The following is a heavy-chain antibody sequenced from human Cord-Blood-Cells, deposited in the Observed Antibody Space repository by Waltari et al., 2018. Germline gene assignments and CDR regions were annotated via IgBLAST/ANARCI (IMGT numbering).Heavy chain of an antibody. CDR1: GGTFSSYA. V-gene: IGHV1-69*01. CDR2: IIPIFGTA. D-gene: IGHD2-2*01. Sequence: QVQLVQSGAEVKKTGSSVKVSCKASGGTFSSYAISWVRQAPGRGLEWMGGIIPIFGTANYAQKFQGRVTITADESTSTAYMELSSLRSEDTAVYYCARHIVVVLAAIIYYYYGMDVWGQGTTVTVSS. J-gene: IGHJ6*02. CDR3: ARHIVVVLAAIIYYYYGMDV.